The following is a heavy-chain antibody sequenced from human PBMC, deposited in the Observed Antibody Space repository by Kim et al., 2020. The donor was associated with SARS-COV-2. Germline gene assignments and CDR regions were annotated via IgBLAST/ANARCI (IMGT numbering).Heavy chain of an antibody. CDR1: GFTFSSYG. V-gene: IGHV3-33*05. J-gene: IGHJ6*02. CDR2: ISYDGSNK. D-gene: IGHD3-22*01. Sequence: GGSLRLSCAASGFTFSSYGMHWVRQAPGKGLEWVAVISYDGSNKYYADSVKGRFTISRDNSKNTLYLQMNSLRAEDTAVYYCARGGGAYYDSSGYYYLVDYYYGMDVWGQGTTVTVSS. CDR3: ARGGGAYYDSSGYYYLVDYYYGMDV.